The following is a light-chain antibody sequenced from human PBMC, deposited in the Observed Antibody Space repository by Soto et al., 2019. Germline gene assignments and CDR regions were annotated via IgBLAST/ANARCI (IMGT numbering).Light chain of an antibody. Sequence: QSALTQPRSVSGSPGQSVTISCTGTISDVGAYNYVSWYQQHPGKVPKLMIYDVSRRPSGVPDRFSGSQSGNTASLTISGLQADDEADYYCCSYAGSYTLVFGGGTKLTVL. J-gene: IGLJ3*02. CDR3: CSYAGSYTLV. CDR2: DVS. CDR1: ISDVGAYNY. V-gene: IGLV2-11*01.